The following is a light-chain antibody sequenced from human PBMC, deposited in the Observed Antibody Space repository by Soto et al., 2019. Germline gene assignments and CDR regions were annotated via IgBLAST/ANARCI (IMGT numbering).Light chain of an antibody. Sequence: QSVLTQPASVSGSPGQSIPISCTGTSSDVGGYNYVSWYQQHPGKAPKFMIYDVSNRPSGVSNRFSGSKSGNTASLTISGLQAEGEADYYCCSYTTSNTRQIVFGTGTKVTVL. CDR2: DVS. J-gene: IGLJ1*01. CDR1: SSDVGGYNY. CDR3: CSYTTSNTRQIV. V-gene: IGLV2-14*01.